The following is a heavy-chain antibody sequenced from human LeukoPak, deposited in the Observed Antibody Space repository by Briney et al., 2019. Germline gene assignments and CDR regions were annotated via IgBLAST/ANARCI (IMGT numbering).Heavy chain of an antibody. CDR1: GFTFNSYS. CDR3: ARDKDIVVVVAATGFDP. CDR2: ISSSSSYI. D-gene: IGHD2-15*01. V-gene: IGHV3-21*01. J-gene: IGHJ5*02. Sequence: GGSLRLSCAASGFTFNSYSMNWVRQAPGKGLEWVSSISSSSSYIYYADSVKGRFTISRDNAKNSLYLQMNSLRAEDTAVYYCARDKDIVVVVAATGFDPWGQGTLVTVSS.